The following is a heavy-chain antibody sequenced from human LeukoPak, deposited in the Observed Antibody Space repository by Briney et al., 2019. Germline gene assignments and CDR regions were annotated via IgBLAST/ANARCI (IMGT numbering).Heavy chain of an antibody. J-gene: IGHJ4*02. Sequence: GGSLKHYCAGSGFSLCSTLISWVGQAPGKGLEWVSVIYSDGSTKYADSVKARFTISRDNSKNTVYLQMNSLRVEDTRVYYCARATLYYWGQGTLVTVSS. CDR3: ARATLYY. CDR2: IYSDGST. CDR1: GFSLCSTL. V-gene: IGHV3-53*01. D-gene: IGHD2-15*01.